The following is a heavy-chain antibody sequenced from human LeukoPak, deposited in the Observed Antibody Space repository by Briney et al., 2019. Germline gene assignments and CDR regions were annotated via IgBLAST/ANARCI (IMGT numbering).Heavy chain of an antibody. D-gene: IGHD3-9*01. CDR2: ISYDGSNK. V-gene: IGHV3-30-3*01. CDR3: ARGGYYDILTGYAVY. Sequence: GRSLRLSCAASGFTFSSYAMHWVRQAPGKGLEWVAVISYDGSNKYYADSVKGRFTISRDNSKNTLYLQMNSLRAEDTAVYYCARGGYYDILTGYAVYWGQGTLVTVSS. CDR1: GFTFSSYA. J-gene: IGHJ4*02.